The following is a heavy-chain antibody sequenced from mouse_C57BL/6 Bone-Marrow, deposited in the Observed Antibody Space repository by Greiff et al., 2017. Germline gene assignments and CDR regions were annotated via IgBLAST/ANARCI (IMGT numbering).Heavy chain of an antibody. J-gene: IGHJ3*01. CDR2: ISRGGSYT. CDR1: GFTFSSYC. Sequence: EVQLMQSGADLVKPGGSLKLSCAASGFTFSSYCMSWVRQTPDQRLEWVATISRGGSYTYYPESVKGRFTIARDNAKNTRYLQMSSLKSEDTAMYYGGRHDLGEFAYWGQGTLVTVSA. D-gene: IGHD3-3*01. V-gene: IGHV5-6*01. CDR3: GRHDLGEFAY.